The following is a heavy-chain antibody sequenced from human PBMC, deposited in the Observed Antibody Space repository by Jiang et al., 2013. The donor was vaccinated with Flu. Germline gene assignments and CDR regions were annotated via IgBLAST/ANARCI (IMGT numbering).Heavy chain of an antibody. CDR2: INTNTGNP. D-gene: IGHD3-10*01. V-gene: IGHV7-4-1*01. CDR1: GYTFTSYA. CDR3: ARDRAYYYGSGSYFYYYYYGMDV. J-gene: IGHJ6*04. Sequence: QSGSELKKPGASVKVSCKASGYTFTSYAMNWVRQAPGQGLEWMGWINTNTGNPTYAQGFTGRFVFSLDTSVSTAYLQICSLKAEDTAVYYCARDRAYYYGSGSYFYYYYYGMDVWGKGTTVTVSS.